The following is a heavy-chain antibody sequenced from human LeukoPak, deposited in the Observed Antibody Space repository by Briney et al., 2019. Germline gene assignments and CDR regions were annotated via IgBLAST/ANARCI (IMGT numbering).Heavy chain of an antibody. CDR2: IYYSGST. V-gene: IGHV4-30-4*01. D-gene: IGHD3-3*01. Sequence: SQTLSLTRTLSGGSIIRGDYYWSWIRQPPGKGLEWIGYIYYSGSTYYNPSLKSRVTISVDTSKNQFSLKLSSVTAADTAVYYCARDSAGISGWGQGTLVTVSS. CDR1: GGSIIRGDYY. J-gene: IGHJ4*02. CDR3: ARDSAGISG.